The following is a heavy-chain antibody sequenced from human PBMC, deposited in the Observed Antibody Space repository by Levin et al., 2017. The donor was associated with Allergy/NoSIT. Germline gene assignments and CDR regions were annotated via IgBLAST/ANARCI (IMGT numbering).Heavy chain of an antibody. CDR3: AGEFLHSGKFDH. V-gene: IGHV3-30*03. CDR1: GFTFTNYG. Sequence: GESLKISCAVSGFTFTNYGMHWVRQAPGKGLEWVSVISYDACYKYYADSVKGRVTISRDNLKNTVSLEMTRLRHDDAAVYYCAGEFLHSGKFDHWGQGTEVTVSS. CDR2: ISYDACYK. D-gene: IGHD2/OR15-2a*01. J-gene: IGHJ5*02.